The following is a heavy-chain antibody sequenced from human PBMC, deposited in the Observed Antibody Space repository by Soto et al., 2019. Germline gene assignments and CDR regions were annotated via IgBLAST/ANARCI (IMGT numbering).Heavy chain of an antibody. CDR2: ISAYSGNT. V-gene: IGHV1-18*01. Sequence: ASVKVSCKASGYSFTSYGISWVRQAPGQGLEWMGCISAYSGNTNYAQKLQGRVTMTTDTSTSTAYMELRSLRSDDTAVYYCARNYYDSSGYYNRWFEPWGQGTLVNVSS. CDR1: GYSFTSYG. CDR3: ARNYYDSSGYYNRWFEP. D-gene: IGHD3-22*01. J-gene: IGHJ5*02.